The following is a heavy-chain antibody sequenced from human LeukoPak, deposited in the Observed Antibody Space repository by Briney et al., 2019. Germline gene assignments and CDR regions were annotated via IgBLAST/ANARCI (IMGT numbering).Heavy chain of an antibody. J-gene: IGHJ4*02. CDR2: FDPEDGET. CDR1: GYTLTELS. Sequence: GASVKVSCKVSGYTLTELSMHWVRQAPGKGLEWMGGFDPEDGETIYAQKFQGRVTMTEDTSTDTAYMELSSLRSEDTAVYYCARAEAPYYYDSSGYYFDYWGQGTLVTVSS. CDR3: ARAEAPYYYDSSGYYFDY. V-gene: IGHV1-24*01. D-gene: IGHD3-22*01.